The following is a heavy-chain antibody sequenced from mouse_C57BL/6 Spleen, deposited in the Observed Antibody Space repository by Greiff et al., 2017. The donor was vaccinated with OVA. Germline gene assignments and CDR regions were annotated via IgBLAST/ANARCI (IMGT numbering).Heavy chain of an antibody. CDR1: GFTFSSYT. CDR2: ISGGGGNT. CDR3: ARPIYDGYYPD. Sequence: EVKLMESGGGLVKPGGSLKLSCAASGFTFSSYTMSWVRQTPETRLAWVATISGGGGNTYYPDSVKGRFTISRDNAKNTLYLQMSSLRSEDTALYYCARPIYDGYYPDWGQGTLVTVSA. D-gene: IGHD2-3*01. V-gene: IGHV5-9*01. J-gene: IGHJ3*01.